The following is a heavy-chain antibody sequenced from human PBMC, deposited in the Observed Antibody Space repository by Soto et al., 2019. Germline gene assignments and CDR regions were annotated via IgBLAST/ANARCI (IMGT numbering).Heavy chain of an antibody. Sequence: EVQLVESGGGLVQPGGSLRLSCAASGFTFSSYSMNWVRQAPGKGLEWLSYISSSISTMHYADSVKGRFTISRDNAKNSLYLKINSLRDEDTAVYYCARVVRDTAVADFDYWGQGTLVTVSS. D-gene: IGHD5-18*01. CDR1: GFTFSSYS. CDR2: ISSSISTM. V-gene: IGHV3-48*02. J-gene: IGHJ4*02. CDR3: ARVVRDTAVADFDY.